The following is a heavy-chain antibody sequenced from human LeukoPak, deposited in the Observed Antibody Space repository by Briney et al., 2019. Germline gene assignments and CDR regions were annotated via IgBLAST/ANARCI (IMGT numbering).Heavy chain of an antibody. J-gene: IGHJ4*02. D-gene: IGHD6-19*01. CDR3: ARDVRLAVAAPDY. V-gene: IGHV1-2*02. CDR1: GYIFSGYY. CDR2: INPNTGGT. Sequence: ASVKVSCKASGYIFSGYYLHWVRQAPGQGLEWMGWINPNTGGTNYAQKFQGRVTMAGDTSISTAYMELSSLRFDDTAVYYCARDVRLAVAAPDYWGQGTLVTVSS.